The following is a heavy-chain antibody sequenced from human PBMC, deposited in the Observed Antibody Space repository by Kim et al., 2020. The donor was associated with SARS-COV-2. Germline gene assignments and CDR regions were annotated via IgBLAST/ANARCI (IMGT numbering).Heavy chain of an antibody. D-gene: IGHD2-2*01. CDR3: ARDVVPALYSFGFDY. CDR1: GFTFSSYS. J-gene: IGHJ4*02. CDR2: ISSSSSYI. V-gene: IGHV3-21*01. Sequence: GGSLRLSCAASGFTFSSYSMNWVRQAPGKGLEWVSSISSSSSYIYYADSVKGRFTISRDNAKNSLYLQMNSLKAEDTAVYYCARDVVPALYSFGFDYWGQATLVTVSS.